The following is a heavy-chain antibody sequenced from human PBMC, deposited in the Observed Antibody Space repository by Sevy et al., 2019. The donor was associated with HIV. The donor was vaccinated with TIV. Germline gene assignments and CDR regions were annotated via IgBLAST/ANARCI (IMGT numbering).Heavy chain of an antibody. D-gene: IGHD5-18*01. CDR3: ARVEGRIQLWSEETIDY. CDR2: ISSSGSTI. J-gene: IGHJ4*02. V-gene: IGHV3-48*03. CDR1: GFTFSSYE. Sequence: WGSLRLSCAASGFTFSSYEMNWVRQAPGKGLEWVSYISSSGSTIYYADSVKGRFTISRDNAKNSLYLQMNSLGAEDTAVYYCARVEGRIQLWSEETIDYWGQGTLVTVSS.